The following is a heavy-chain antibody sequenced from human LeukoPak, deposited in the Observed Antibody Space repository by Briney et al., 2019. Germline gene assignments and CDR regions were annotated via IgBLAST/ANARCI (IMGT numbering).Heavy chain of an antibody. D-gene: IGHD3-3*01. CDR1: GGSFSGYY. V-gene: IGHV4-34*01. J-gene: IGHJ4*02. CDR2: INHIGST. CDR3: ARGLQFLESLLYSRRLFDY. Sequence: SETLSLTCVVYGGSFSGYYWSWIRQPPGKGLEWIGEINHIGSTNYNPSLKSRVTISVDTSKNQFSLKLKSVTAADTAVYYCARGLQFLESLLYSRRLFDYWGQGALVTVSS.